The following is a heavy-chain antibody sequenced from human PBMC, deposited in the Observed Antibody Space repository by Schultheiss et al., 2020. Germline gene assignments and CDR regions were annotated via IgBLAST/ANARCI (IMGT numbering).Heavy chain of an antibody. CDR2: IRSKAYGGTT. J-gene: IGHJ6*02. CDR1: GFTFGDYA. D-gene: IGHD4-17*01. V-gene: IGHV3-49*03. Sequence: GGSLRLSCTASGFTFGDYAMRWFRQAPGKGLGWVGFIRSKAYGGTTEYAASVKGRFTISRDDSKSIAYLQMNSLKTEDTAVYYCAREDGDQAYGMDVWGQGTTVTVAS. CDR3: AREDGDQAYGMDV.